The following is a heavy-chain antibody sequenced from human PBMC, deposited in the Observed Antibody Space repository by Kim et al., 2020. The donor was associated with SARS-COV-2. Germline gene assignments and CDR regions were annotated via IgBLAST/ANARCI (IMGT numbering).Heavy chain of an antibody. V-gene: IGHV4-39*07. Sequence: SETLSLTCTVSGGSISSSSYYWGWIRQPPGKGLEWIGSIYYSGSTYYNPSLKSRVTISVDTSKNQFSLKLSSVTAADTAVYYCARDERTGDTYFDLGGRGTLVTVSS. CDR1: GGSISSSSYY. CDR3: ARDERTGDTYFDL. D-gene: IGHD7-27*01. J-gene: IGHJ2*01. CDR2: IYYSGST.